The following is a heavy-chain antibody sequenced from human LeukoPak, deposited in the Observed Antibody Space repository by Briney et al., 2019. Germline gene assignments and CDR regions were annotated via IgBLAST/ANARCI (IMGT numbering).Heavy chain of an antibody. CDR2: IASSGGAM. D-gene: IGHD3-22*01. Sequence: GGSLRLSCAASGFTFSDYYMNWVRQAPGKGLEWASYIASSGGAMYYADSVKGRFTISRDNAKNSLYLQMNSLRAEDTAVYYCAREGYYDSSGYLGVFDYWGQGTLVTVSS. J-gene: IGHJ4*02. CDR1: GFTFSDYY. V-gene: IGHV3-11*04. CDR3: AREGYYDSSGYLGVFDY.